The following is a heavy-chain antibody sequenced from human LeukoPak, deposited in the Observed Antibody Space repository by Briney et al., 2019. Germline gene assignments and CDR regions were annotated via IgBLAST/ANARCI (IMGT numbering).Heavy chain of an antibody. CDR2: IYSGGST. CDR1: GFTVSSNY. Sequence: GGSLRLSCAASGFTVSSNYMSWVRQAPGRGREGVSVIYSGGSTYYADSVKGRFTISRDTHKNTQYLQINSLRAEDTAVYYCARAYDYVWGSYHARGYYFDYWGQGTLVTVSS. J-gene: IGHJ4*02. D-gene: IGHD3-16*01. CDR3: ARAYDYVWGSYHARGYYFDY. V-gene: IGHV3-53*01.